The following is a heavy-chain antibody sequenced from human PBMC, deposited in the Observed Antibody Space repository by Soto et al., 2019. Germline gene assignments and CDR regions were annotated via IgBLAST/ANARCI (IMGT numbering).Heavy chain of an antibody. J-gene: IGHJ4*02. CDR2: ISAYNGNT. CDR3: ARDLGQQLVDY. V-gene: IGHV1-18*01. D-gene: IGHD6-13*01. Sequence: GASVKVSCKASGYTFTNYGISWVRQAPGQGLEWMGWISAYNGNTKYAQKLQGRVTMTTDASTSTAYMELRSLRSDDTAVYYCARDLGQQLVDYWGQGTLVTVSS. CDR1: GYTFTNYG.